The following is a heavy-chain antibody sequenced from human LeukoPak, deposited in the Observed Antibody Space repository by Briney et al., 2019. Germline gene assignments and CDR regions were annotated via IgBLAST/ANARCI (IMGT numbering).Heavy chain of an antibody. CDR1: GGSISSGGYY. J-gene: IGHJ4*02. CDR3: AREDGSSARVFDY. D-gene: IGHD3-22*01. Sequence: PSETLSLTCTVSGGSISSGGYYWSWIRQHPGKGLEWIGYIYYRGSTYYNPSLKSRVTISVDTSKNQFSLKLSSVTAADTAVYYCAREDGSSARVFDYWGQGTLVTVSS. V-gene: IGHV4-31*03. CDR2: IYYRGST.